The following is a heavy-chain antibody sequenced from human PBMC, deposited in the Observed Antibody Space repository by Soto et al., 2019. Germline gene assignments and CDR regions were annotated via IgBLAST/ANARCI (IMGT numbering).Heavy chain of an antibody. Sequence: QVQLVQSGAEVKKPGASVKVSCKASGFTFSAYYIYWVRQAPGQGLEWIGWINPNSGGTNNAQKFQGRVTMTRDTSTSTVYMELSALISDDTAVYYCARSLLDEYSSSWRSAYYGMDVWGQGTTVTDSS. CDR3: ARSLLDEYSSSWRSAYYGMDV. V-gene: IGHV1-2*02. CDR1: GFTFSAYY. CDR2: INPNSGGT. D-gene: IGHD6-13*01. J-gene: IGHJ6*02.